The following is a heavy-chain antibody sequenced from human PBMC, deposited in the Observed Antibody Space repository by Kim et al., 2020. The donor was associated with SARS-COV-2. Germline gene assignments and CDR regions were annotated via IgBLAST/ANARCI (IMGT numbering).Heavy chain of an antibody. D-gene: IGHD2-8*01. CDR2: ISGSGGST. CDR1: GFTFSSYA. Sequence: GGSLRLSCAASGFTFSSYAMSWVRQAPGKGLEWVSAISGSGGSTYYADSVKGRFTISRDNSKNTLYLQMNSLRAEDTAVYYCAKASRMTPYYYYGMDVWGQGTTVTVSS. CDR3: AKASRMTPYYYYGMDV. J-gene: IGHJ6*02. V-gene: IGHV3-23*01.